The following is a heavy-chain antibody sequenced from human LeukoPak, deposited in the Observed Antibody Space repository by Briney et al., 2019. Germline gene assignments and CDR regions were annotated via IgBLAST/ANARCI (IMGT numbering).Heavy chain of an antibody. V-gene: IGHV3-23*01. Sequence: GGSLRLSCAASGFTFSNYAMSWVHQAPGKGLEWVSAISINGGTIYYADSVKGRFTTSRDNSKNTLYLQVNSLRAVDTAVYFCAKAAPDTTYFDSWGQGTLVTVSS. CDR3: AKAAPDTTYFDS. CDR2: ISINGGTI. CDR1: GFTFSNYA. D-gene: IGHD2/OR15-2a*01. J-gene: IGHJ4*02.